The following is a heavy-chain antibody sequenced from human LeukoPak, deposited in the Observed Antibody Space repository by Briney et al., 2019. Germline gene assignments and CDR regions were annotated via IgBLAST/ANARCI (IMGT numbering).Heavy chain of an antibody. CDR1: SCSISSSSYY. CDR3: ATAAAGTGFDY. D-gene: IGHD6-13*01. Sequence: SETLSPTCTVYSCSISSSSYYWGWIRQPPGKGLEWIGSIYYSGSTYYNPSLKSRVTISVDTSKNQFSLKLSSVTAADTAVYYCATAAAGTGFDYWGQGTLVTVSS. CDR2: IYYSGST. J-gene: IGHJ4*02. V-gene: IGHV4-39*01.